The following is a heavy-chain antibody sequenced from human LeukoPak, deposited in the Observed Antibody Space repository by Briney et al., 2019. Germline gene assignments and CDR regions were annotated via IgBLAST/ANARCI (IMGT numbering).Heavy chain of an antibody. J-gene: IGHJ4*02. Sequence: ASVKVSCKASGYTFTSYAIHWVRQAPGQRLEWMGWINAGNGNTKYSQEFQGRVTITRDTSASTAYMELSSLRSEDMAVYYCARADYGDYDLDYWGQGTLVTVSS. CDR2: INAGNGNT. CDR1: GYTFTSYA. D-gene: IGHD4-17*01. CDR3: ARADYGDYDLDY. V-gene: IGHV1-3*03.